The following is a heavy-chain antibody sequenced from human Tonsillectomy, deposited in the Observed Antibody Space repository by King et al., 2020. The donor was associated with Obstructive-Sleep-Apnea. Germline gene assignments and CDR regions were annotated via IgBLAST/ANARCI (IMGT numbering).Heavy chain of an antibody. J-gene: IGHJ4*02. CDR1: GVTFSSYA. Sequence: VQLVESGGGLVQPGGSLRLSCAASGVTFSSYAMSWVRQAPGKGLEWVSGISDSGGTTYYANSVKGRFTIPRDNSKNTLYLQINSLRAEDTAVYYCAKEGHIRAFLADYWGQGTLVTVSS. CDR3: AKEGHIRAFLADY. V-gene: IGHV3-23*04. D-gene: IGHD3-3*01. CDR2: ISDSGGTT.